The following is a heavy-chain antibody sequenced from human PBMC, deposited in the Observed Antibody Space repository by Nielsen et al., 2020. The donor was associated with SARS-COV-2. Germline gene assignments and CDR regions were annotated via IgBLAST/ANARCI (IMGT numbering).Heavy chain of an antibody. CDR2: IKQDGSEK. D-gene: IGHD6-13*01. Sequence: GESLKISCAASGFTFSSYWMSWVRQAPGKGLEWVANIKQDGSEKYYVDSVKGRFTISRDNAKNSLYLQMNSLRAEDTAVYYCARDLAAAGAYYYYGMDVWGQGTTVTVSS. V-gene: IGHV3-7*01. J-gene: IGHJ6*02. CDR3: ARDLAAAGAYYYYGMDV. CDR1: GFTFSSYW.